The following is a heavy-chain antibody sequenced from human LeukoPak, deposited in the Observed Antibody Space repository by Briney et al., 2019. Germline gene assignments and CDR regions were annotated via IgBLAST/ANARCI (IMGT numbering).Heavy chain of an antibody. Sequence: PGGSLRLSCAAPGFIFSDHYMSWVRLAPGKGLEWVSYISSGGSITHYADSVKGRFTISRDNAKNSVYMQMNSLRAEDTAVYYCAKDISTRVGTAHFDYWGQGTLVTVSS. CDR3: AKDISTRVGTAHFDY. J-gene: IGHJ4*02. V-gene: IGHV3-11*04. D-gene: IGHD1-1*01. CDR2: ISSGGSIT. CDR1: GFIFSDHY.